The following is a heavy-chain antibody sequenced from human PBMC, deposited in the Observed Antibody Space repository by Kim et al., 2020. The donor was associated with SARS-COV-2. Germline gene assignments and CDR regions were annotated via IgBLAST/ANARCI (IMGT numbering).Heavy chain of an antibody. CDR1: GGSISSYY. CDR3: ARTNGSSWYYYGMDV. V-gene: IGHV4-59*13. Sequence: SETLSLTCTVSGGSISSYYWSWIRQPPGKGLEWIGYIYYSGSTNYNPSLKSRVTISVDTSKNQFSLKLSSVTAADTAVYYCARTNGSSWYYYGMDVWGQGTTVTVSS. J-gene: IGHJ6*02. D-gene: IGHD6-13*01. CDR2: IYYSGST.